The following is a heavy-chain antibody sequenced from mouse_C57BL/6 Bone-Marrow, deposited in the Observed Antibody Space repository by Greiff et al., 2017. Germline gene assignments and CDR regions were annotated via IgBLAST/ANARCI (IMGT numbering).Heavy chain of an antibody. CDR2: IYPTSGRT. V-gene: IGHV1-55*01. Sequence: VQLQQPGADLVKPGASVKMSCKASGYTFTSYWITWVKQRPGQGLEWIGDIYPTSGRTNYNEKFKSKAILTVDTSSNTAYMQLSSLTSEDSAVFYCERSGPLGRSFDYWGQGTTLTVSS. CDR1: GYTFTSYW. D-gene: IGHD4-1*01. J-gene: IGHJ2*01. CDR3: ERSGPLGRSFDY.